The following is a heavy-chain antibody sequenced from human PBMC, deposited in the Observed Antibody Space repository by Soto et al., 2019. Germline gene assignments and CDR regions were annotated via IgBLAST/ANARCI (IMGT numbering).Heavy chain of an antibody. J-gene: IGHJ6*02. Sequence: GGSLRLSCAASGFTVSSNYMSWGRQAPGKGLEWVSVIYSGGSTYYADSVKGRFTISRDNSKNTLYLQMNSLRAEDTAVYYCARSGGHPPSEKSLRYFDWLLFEDYYYGMDVWGQGTTVTVSS. D-gene: IGHD3-9*01. CDR1: GFTVSSNY. V-gene: IGHV3-53*01. CDR2: IYSGGST. CDR3: ARSGGHPPSEKSLRYFDWLLFEDYYYGMDV.